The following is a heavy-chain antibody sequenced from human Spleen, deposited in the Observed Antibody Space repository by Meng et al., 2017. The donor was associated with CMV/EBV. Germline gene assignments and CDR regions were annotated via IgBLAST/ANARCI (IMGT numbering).Heavy chain of an antibody. V-gene: IGHV3-30-3*01. CDR3: AGGPPQPNNDFWSGYLALYYYYYGMDV. CDR2: ISYDGTNK. Sequence: GESLKISCAASRFTFSSYPMHWVRQAPGKGLEWVAVISYDGTNKYYADSVKGRFTISRDNSKNTLYLQMNTLRADDVGFYYCAGGPPQPNNDFWSGYLALYYYYYGMDVWGQGTTVTVSS. CDR1: RFTFSSYP. D-gene: IGHD3-3*01. J-gene: IGHJ6*02.